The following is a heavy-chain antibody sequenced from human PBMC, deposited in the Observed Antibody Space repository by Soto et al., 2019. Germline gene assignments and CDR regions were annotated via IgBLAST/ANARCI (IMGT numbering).Heavy chain of an antibody. J-gene: IGHJ3*02. D-gene: IGHD6-13*01. V-gene: IGHV1-8*01. CDR3: ASTSSSWYGNAFDI. CDR1: GYTFTSYD. CDR2: MNPNSGNS. Sequence: QVQLVQSGAEVKKPGASVKVSCKASGYTFTSYDINWVRQATGQGLEWMGWMNPNSGNSGYAQKFQGRVTMTRNTSISTAYMELSSLRSEDTAVYYCASTSSSWYGNAFDIWGQGTMVTVSS.